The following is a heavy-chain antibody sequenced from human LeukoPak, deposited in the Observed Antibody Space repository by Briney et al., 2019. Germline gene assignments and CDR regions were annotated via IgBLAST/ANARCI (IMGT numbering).Heavy chain of an antibody. D-gene: IGHD6-13*01. CDR2: LSWNGGNI. CDR1: GFTFHDYA. Sequence: GRSLRLSCAASGFTFHDYAMHWVRQAPGKGLEWVSGLSWNGGNIGYAESVRGRFTISRDNAKNSLYLQMNSLRAEDTALYYCAKELYPLYSSSWYHPFDYWGQGTLVTVSS. V-gene: IGHV3-9*01. J-gene: IGHJ4*02. CDR3: AKELYPLYSSSWYHPFDY.